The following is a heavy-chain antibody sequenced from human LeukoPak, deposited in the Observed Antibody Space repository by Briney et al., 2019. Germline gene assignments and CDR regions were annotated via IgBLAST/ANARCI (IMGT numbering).Heavy chain of an antibody. V-gene: IGHV3-23*01. Sequence: GESLKISCVASGITFSSYAMSWVRQAPGKGLEWVSAINGGADSTYYADSVKGRFTISRDNSKNTLFLQMNSLRVEDTAVYYCAKWGAQSGNYRVVDCWGRGTLVTVSS. CDR2: INGGADST. CDR3: AKWGAQSGNYRVVDC. CDR1: GITFSSYA. D-gene: IGHD3-10*01. J-gene: IGHJ4*02.